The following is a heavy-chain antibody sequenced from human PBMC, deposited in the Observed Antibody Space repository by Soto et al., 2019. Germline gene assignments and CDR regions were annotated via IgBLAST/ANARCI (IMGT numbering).Heavy chain of an antibody. CDR1: GDIVASNSAA. J-gene: IGHJ4*02. D-gene: IGHD6-13*01. CDR2: TYYRSKWYN. CDR3: ARVGSSSWYKGFDY. Sequence: PSQTLSLTCAISGDIVASNSAAGNWSSQAPSRVLEWLGRTYYRSKWYNDYAVSVKSRITINPDTSKNQFSLQLNSVTPEDTAVYYCARVGSSSWYKGFDYWGQGTLVTVSS. V-gene: IGHV6-1*01.